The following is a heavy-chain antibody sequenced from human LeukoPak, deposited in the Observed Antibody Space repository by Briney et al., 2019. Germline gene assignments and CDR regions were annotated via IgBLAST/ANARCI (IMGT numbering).Heavy chain of an antibody. CDR3: ARLDGYCSGGSCYSVSFVDP. CDR2: IYYSGST. Sequence: PSETLSLTCTVSGGSISSSNYYWGWLRQPPGKGLEWIGSIYYSGSTYYNPSLKSRVTISVATSKNQFSLKLSSVTAADTAVYYCARLDGYCSGGSCYSVSFVDPWGQGTLVTVSS. CDR1: GGSISSSNYY. J-gene: IGHJ5*02. D-gene: IGHD2-15*01. V-gene: IGHV4-39*01.